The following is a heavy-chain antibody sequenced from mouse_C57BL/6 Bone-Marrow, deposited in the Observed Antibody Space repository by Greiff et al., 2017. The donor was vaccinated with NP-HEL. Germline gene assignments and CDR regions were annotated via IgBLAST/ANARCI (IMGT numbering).Heavy chain of an antibody. J-gene: IGHJ2*01. CDR1: GYTFTSYW. V-gene: IGHV1-74*01. D-gene: IGHD1-1*01. CDR3: AIIPSYYYGSSLYYFDY. Sequence: QVQLQQPGAELVKPGASVKVSCKASGYTFTSYWMHWVKQRPGQGLEWIGRIHPSDSDTNCNQKFKGKATLTVDKSSSTAYMQLSSLTSEDSAVYYCAIIPSYYYGSSLYYFDYWGQGTTLTVSS. CDR2: IHPSDSDT.